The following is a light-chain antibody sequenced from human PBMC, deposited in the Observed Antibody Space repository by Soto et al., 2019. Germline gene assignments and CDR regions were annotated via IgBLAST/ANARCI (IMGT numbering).Light chain of an antibody. CDR3: CSYAGSSADV. CDR2: DVS. J-gene: IGLJ1*01. V-gene: IGLV2-11*01. Sequence: QSALTQPRSVSGSPGQSVTISCTGTSSDVGGYNHVSWYQQNPGEAPKVMIFDVSKRPSGVPDRLSGSKSDNTASLTISGLQAEDEADYYCCSYAGSSADVFGAGTKVTVL. CDR1: SSDVGGYNH.